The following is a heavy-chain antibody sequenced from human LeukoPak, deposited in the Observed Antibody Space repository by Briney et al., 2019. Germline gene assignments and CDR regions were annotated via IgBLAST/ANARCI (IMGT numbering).Heavy chain of an antibody. J-gene: IGHJ4*02. Sequence: PGGSLRLSCAASGFTFSSYAMSWVRQAPGKWLEWVSSISGSGGSTYYADSVKGRFTISRENSKNTLYLQMNSLRAEDTAVFYCAKDPYSGSYFDYWGQGTLVTVSS. CDR2: ISGSGGST. CDR3: AKDPYSGSYFDY. CDR1: GFTFSSYA. V-gene: IGHV3-23*01. D-gene: IGHD1-26*01.